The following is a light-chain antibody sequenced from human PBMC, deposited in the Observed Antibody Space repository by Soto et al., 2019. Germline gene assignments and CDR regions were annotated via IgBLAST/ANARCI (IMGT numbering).Light chain of an antibody. V-gene: IGKV3-20*01. CDR3: QQYGSSPYT. Sequence: EIVLTQSPDTLSLSPGERATLSCRASQSVNNNYLAWYQQKPGQAPRVLFYGASTGATGIPDRFSGSGSGTDFTLTISRLEPEDFAVYYCQQYGSSPYTFGPGTKVDI. CDR1: QSVNNNY. CDR2: GAS. J-gene: IGKJ3*01.